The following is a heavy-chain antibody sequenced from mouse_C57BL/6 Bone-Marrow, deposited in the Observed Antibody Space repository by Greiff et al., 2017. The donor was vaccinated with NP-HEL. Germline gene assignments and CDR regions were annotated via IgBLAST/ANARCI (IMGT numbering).Heavy chain of an antibody. V-gene: IGHV1-81*01. CDR3: AEDSSGYRAWFAY. J-gene: IGHJ3*01. CDR1: GYTFTSYG. D-gene: IGHD3-2*02. Sequence: QVQLQQPGAELARPGASVKLSCKASGYTFTSYGISWVKQRTGQGLEWIGEIYPRSGNTYYNEKFKGKATLTADKSSSTAYMELRSLTSEDSAVYFCAEDSSGYRAWFAYWGQGTLVTVSA. CDR2: IYPRSGNT.